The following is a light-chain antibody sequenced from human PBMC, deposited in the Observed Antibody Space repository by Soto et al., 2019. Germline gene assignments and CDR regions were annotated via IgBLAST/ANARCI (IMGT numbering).Light chain of an antibody. CDR3: QQYNNWPRT. CDR2: AAS. Sequence: DSQTTQSPSTLAASVGERVAITSRASQTIRSWLAWYQQKPGKAPKLLIYAASSLESGVPSRFSGSGSGTEFTLTISSLQPDDFAVYYCQQYNNWPRTFGQGTKVDIK. V-gene: IGKV1-5*01. CDR1: QTIRSW. J-gene: IGKJ1*01.